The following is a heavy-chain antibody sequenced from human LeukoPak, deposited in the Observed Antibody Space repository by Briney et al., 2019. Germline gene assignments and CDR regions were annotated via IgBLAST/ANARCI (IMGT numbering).Heavy chain of an antibody. V-gene: IGHV1-2*02. CDR2: INPNSGDT. D-gene: IGHD7-27*01. CDR1: AYTFTGYS. CDR3: AAAPITGETHYYYYYYMDA. Sequence: GASVKVSCKASAYTFTGYSMHWVRQAPGQGLEWMGWINPNSGDTHYAQKFQGRVTMTRDTSISTAYMELSKLTSDDTALYYCAAAPITGETHYYYYYYMDAWGKGTAVTVSS. J-gene: IGHJ6*03.